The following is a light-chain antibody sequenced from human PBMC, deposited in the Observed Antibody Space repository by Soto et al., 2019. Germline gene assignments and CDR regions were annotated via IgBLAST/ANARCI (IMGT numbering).Light chain of an antibody. CDR1: TGAVTSGYD. V-gene: IGLV7-43*01. CDR3: LLYYGGAQLV. Sequence: QTVVTQEPSLTVSPGGTVTLTCASSTGAVTSGYDPNWFQQKPGQAPRALMYSTSNKHSWTPARFSGSLLGGKAALTLSGVQPEDEAEYYCLLYYGGAQLVFGGGTKLTVL. CDR2: STS. J-gene: IGLJ3*02.